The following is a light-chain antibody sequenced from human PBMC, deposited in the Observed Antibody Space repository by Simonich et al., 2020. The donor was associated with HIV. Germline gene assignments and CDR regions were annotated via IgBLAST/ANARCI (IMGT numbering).Light chain of an antibody. CDR2: DTS. V-gene: IGKV3D-20*01. CDR1: ESVNSKY. J-gene: IGKJ1*01. Sequence: EIVLTQSPGTLSLSPGERATLSCRASESVNSKYLAWYQQKPGLAPRLLIYDTSSRATGIPDRFSGSGSGTDFTLSISRLEPEDFAVYYCQQYDNWPPWTFGQGTKVEIK. CDR3: QQYDNWPPWT.